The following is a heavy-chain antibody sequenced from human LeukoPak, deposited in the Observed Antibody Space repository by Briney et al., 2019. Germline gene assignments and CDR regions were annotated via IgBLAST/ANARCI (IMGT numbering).Heavy chain of an antibody. CDR3: AIARSKITMVRGVIMPDY. D-gene: IGHD3-10*01. V-gene: IGHV1-2*02. Sequence: ASVKVSCKASGCTFTGYYMHWVRQAPGQGLEWMGWINPNSGGTNYAQKFQGRVTMTRDTSISTAYMELSRLRSDDTAVYYCAIARSKITMVRGVIMPDYWGQGTLVTVSS. J-gene: IGHJ4*02. CDR2: INPNSGGT. CDR1: GCTFTGYY.